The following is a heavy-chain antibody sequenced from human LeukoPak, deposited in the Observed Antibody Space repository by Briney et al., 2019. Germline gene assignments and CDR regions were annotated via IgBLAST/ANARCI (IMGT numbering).Heavy chain of an antibody. V-gene: IGHV3-48*01. Sequence: GGSLRLSCAASGFTFSSFSMNWVRQAPGKGLEWVSYISSTSSTTYYADSVKGRFTISRDNAKNSLYLQMDSLRAEDTALYPCARDLYNNSGYFYGASWGQGTLVTVSS. J-gene: IGHJ5*02. CDR1: GFTFSSFS. D-gene: IGHD3-22*01. CDR3: ARDLYNNSGYFYGAS. CDR2: ISSTSSTT.